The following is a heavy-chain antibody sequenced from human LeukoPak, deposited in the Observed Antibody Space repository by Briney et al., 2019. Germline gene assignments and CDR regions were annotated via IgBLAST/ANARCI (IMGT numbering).Heavy chain of an antibody. J-gene: IGHJ2*01. CDR2: IYYSGST. CDR1: GGSISSYY. CDR3: ARTVRYFDL. V-gene: IGHV4-59*01. Sequence: SETLSLTCAVSGGSISSYYWSWIRQPPGKGLEWIGYIYYSGSTNYNPSLKSRVTISVDTSKNQFSLKLSSVTAADTAVYYCARTVRYFDLWGRGTLVTVSS.